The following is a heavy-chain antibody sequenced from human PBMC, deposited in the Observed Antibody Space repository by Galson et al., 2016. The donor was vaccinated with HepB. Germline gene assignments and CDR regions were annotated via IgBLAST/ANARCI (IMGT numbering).Heavy chain of an antibody. D-gene: IGHD5-12*01. Sequence: SVKVSCKASGYTFTSYGISWVRQAPGQGLEWMGWINTNNGNTDYAQSLQGRVTMTTDTSTTTAYMELRSLRFDDTAVYFCARDPYIVATIHYGMDVWGQGTTVIVSS. CDR2: INTNNGNT. CDR1: GYTFTSYG. V-gene: IGHV1-18*01. CDR3: ARDPYIVATIHYGMDV. J-gene: IGHJ6*02.